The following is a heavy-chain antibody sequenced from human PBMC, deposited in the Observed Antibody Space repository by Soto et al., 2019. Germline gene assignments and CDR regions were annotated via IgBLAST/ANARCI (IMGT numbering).Heavy chain of an antibody. CDR1: GYTFTSYY. V-gene: IGHV1-46*03. D-gene: IGHD6-19*01. CDR3: ARDLHGKERSSGFFGAEYFQH. Sequence: GASVKVSCKASGYTFTSYYMHWVRQAPGQGLEWMGIINPSGGSTSYAQKFQGRVTMTRDTSTSTVYMELSSLRSEDTAVYYCARDLHGKERSSGFFGAEYFQHWGQGTLVTVSS. CDR2: INPSGGST. J-gene: IGHJ1*01.